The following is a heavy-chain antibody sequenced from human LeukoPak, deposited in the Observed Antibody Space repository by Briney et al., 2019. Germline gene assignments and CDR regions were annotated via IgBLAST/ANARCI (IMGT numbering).Heavy chain of an antibody. CDR1: GFTFSSYS. CDR2: ISSSSSTI. Sequence: GGSLRLSCAASGFTFSSYSMNWVRQAPGKGLEWVSYISSSSSTIYYADSVKGRFTISRDNAKNSLYLQMNSLRAEDTAVYYCARAGRVREFVYWGQGTLVTVSS. J-gene: IGHJ4*02. CDR3: ARAGRVREFVY. D-gene: IGHD1-26*01. V-gene: IGHV3-48*04.